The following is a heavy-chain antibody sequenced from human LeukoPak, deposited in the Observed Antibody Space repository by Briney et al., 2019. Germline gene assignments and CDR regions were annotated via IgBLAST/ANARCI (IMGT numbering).Heavy chain of an antibody. CDR1: GGSISSYY. CDR2: IYPSGSS. D-gene: IGHD3-10*01. Sequence: SETLSLTCTVSGGSISSYYWSWIRQPAGKGLEWIGDIYPSGSSNYNPSLKSRVTMSLDTSKNQFSLKLSSVTAADTALYYCVRGATMGGFDYWGQGTLVTISS. J-gene: IGHJ4*02. CDR3: VRGATMGGFDY. V-gene: IGHV4-4*07.